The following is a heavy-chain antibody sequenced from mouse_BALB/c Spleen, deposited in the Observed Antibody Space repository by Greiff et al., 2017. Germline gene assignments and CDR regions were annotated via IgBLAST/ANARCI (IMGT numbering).Heavy chain of an antibody. CDR2: INPNNGDT. CDR1: GYTFTDYY. J-gene: IGHJ2*01. Sequence: EVQLQQSGPELVKPGASVKMSCKASGYTFTDYYMKWVKQCHGKSLEWIGDINPNNGDTFYNQKFKGKATLTVDKSSSTAYMQLNSLTSEDSAVYYCARGGNYYFDYWGQGTTLTVSS. V-gene: IGHV1-26*01. CDR3: ARGGNYYFDY.